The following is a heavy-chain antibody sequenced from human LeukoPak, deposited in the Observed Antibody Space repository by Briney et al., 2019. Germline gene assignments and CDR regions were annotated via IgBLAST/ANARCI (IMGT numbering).Heavy chain of an antibody. CDR2: ISYDGSNT. J-gene: IGHJ4*02. Sequence: GGSLRLSCAASGFSFSYHSLHWVRQAPGKGLEWVSFISYDGSNTYYADSVKGRFTISRDNSKYTLYLQLNSLRAEDTAVYYCAKENYGNHFFDYWGQGTLVTASS. CDR3: AKENYGNHFFDY. V-gene: IGHV3-30*04. D-gene: IGHD4-17*01. CDR1: GFSFSYHS.